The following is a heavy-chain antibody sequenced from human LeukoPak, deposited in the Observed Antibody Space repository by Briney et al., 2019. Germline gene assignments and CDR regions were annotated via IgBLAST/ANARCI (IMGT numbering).Heavy chain of an antibody. CDR2: ISSSGSTI. Sequence: GGSLRPSCAASGFTFSNYEMNWVRQAPGKGLEWVSYISSSGSTIYYADSVKGRFTISRDNAKNSLYLQMNSLRAEDTSIYYCARDFYYGSGRFDYWGQGTLVTVSS. CDR3: ARDFYYGSGRFDY. V-gene: IGHV3-48*03. J-gene: IGHJ4*02. CDR1: GFTFSNYE. D-gene: IGHD3-10*01.